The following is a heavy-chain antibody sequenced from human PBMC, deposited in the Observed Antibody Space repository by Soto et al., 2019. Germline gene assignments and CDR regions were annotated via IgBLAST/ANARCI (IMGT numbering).Heavy chain of an antibody. D-gene: IGHD3-3*01. V-gene: IGHV4-4*08. Sequence: QVQLQESGPGLVKPSETLSLTCTVSGGSISSYYWSWIRQPPGTGLEWIGHIYNGGGTNYNPSLKSRVTIPIDTSKNQFSLKLSSVTAADTAVYYCARAIVGVAILDPWGQGTLVTVSS. CDR1: GGSISSYY. CDR2: IYNGGGT. J-gene: IGHJ5*02. CDR3: ARAIVGVAILDP.